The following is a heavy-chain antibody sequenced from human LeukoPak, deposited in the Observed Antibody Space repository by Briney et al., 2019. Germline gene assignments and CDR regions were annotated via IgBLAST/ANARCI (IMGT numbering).Heavy chain of an antibody. CDR3: ARITVTNLLWEVGEVDY. D-gene: IGHD4-11*01. CDR2: ISAYNGNT. V-gene: IGHV1-18*01. Sequence: GASVKVSCKASGYTFTSYGISWVRQAPGQGLEWMGWISAYNGNTNYAQKLQGRVTMTTDTSTSTAYMELRSLRSDDTAVYYCARITVTNLLWEVGEVDYWGQGTLVTVSS. J-gene: IGHJ4*02. CDR1: GYTFTSYG.